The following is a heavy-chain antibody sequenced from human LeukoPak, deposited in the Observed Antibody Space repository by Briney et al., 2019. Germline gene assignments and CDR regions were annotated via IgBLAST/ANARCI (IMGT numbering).Heavy chain of an antibody. CDR1: GGPFTDNSGYS. V-gene: IGHV4-34*01. J-gene: IGHJ6*03. CDR2: INHSGSP. CDR3: ARVRHDPLEYWYYIDL. D-gene: IGHD2-8*02. Sequence: SETLSLTCAVYGGPFTDNSGYSWTWIRQPPGKGLEWIGEINHSGSPNYNPSLESRLTISVDTSKRQFSLKLNSVTAADAAVYHCARVRHDPLEYWYYIDLWGNGTMVTVSS.